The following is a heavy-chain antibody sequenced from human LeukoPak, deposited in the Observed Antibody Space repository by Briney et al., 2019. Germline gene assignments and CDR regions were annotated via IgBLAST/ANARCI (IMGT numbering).Heavy chain of an antibody. CDR2: FDPEDGET. CDR1: GYTLTELS. CDR3: ARGTDV. V-gene: IGHV1-24*01. J-gene: IGHJ6*02. Sequence: ASVKVSCKVSGYTLTELSMHWVRQAPGKGLEWMGGFDPEDGETIYAQKFQGRVTMTRDTSISTAYMELSSLIFEDTAVYYCARGTDVWGQGTTVTVSS.